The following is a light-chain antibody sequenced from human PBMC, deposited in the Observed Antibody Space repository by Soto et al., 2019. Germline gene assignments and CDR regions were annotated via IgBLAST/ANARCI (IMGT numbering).Light chain of an antibody. CDR2: EVT. V-gene: IGLV2-23*02. CDR3: CSFAGSSTLI. Sequence: QAVVTQPASVSGSPGQSITISCTGTSSDVGSYDLVSWYQQHPGKAPKLIIYEVTKRPSGISDRFSASKSDNTASLTISGLQAEDEADYHCCSFAGSSTLIFGGGTKVTVL. CDR1: SSDVGSYDL. J-gene: IGLJ2*01.